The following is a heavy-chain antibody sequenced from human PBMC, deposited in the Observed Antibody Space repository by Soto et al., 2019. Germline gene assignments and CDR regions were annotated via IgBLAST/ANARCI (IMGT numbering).Heavy chain of an antibody. CDR3: AKDNLNFFAIGAFDI. CDR2: ISYDGSNK. D-gene: IGHD2-21*01. Sequence: GGSLRLSCAASGFTFSSYGMHWVRQDTGKGLEWVAVISYDGSNKYYADSVKGRFTISRDNSKNTLYLQMNSLRAEDTALYYCAKDNLNFFAIGAFDIWGQGTMVTVSS. J-gene: IGHJ3*02. V-gene: IGHV3-30*18. CDR1: GFTFSSYG.